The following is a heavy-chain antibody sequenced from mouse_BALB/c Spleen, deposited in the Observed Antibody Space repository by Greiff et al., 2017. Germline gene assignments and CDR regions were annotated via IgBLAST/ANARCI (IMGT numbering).Heavy chain of an antibody. CDR2: IWAGGST. CDR3: ARDHYGSSYWYFDV. V-gene: IGHV2-9*02. J-gene: IGHJ1*01. Sequence: VQLVESGPGLVAPSQSLSITCNVSGFSLTSYGVHWVRQPPGKGLEWLGVIWAGGSTNYNSALMSRLSISKDNSKSQVFLEMNSLQTDDTAMYYCARDHYGSSYWYFDVWGAGTTVTVSS. CDR1: GFSLTSYG. D-gene: IGHD1-1*01.